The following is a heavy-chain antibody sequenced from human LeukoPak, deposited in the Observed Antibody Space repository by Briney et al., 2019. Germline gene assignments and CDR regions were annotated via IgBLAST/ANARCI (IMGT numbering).Heavy chain of an antibody. CDR3: ARLTRILEWFQYYYYYYMDV. J-gene: IGHJ6*03. CDR2: INLSGST. D-gene: IGHD3-3*01. CDR1: GGSFSGYY. Sequence: SETLSLTCAVYGGSFSGYYWSWIRQPPGKGLEWIGEINLSGSTNYNPSLKSRVTISVDTSKNQFSLKLSSVTAADTAVYYCARLTRILEWFQYYYYYYMDVWGKGTTVTASS. V-gene: IGHV4-34*01.